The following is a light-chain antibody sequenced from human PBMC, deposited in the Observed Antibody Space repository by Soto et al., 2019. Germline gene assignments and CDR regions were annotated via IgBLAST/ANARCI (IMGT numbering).Light chain of an antibody. CDR3: QQYGSSPGIT. J-gene: IGKJ5*01. V-gene: IGKV3-20*01. CDR1: QSVRSH. CDR2: GAS. Sequence: MSQSPATLSVSPGEGVTLSCRASQSVRSHLAWYQQKPGQAPRLLIYGASSRATGIPDRFSGSGSGTDFTLTISRLEPEDFAVYYCQQYGSSPGITVGQGTRLEIK.